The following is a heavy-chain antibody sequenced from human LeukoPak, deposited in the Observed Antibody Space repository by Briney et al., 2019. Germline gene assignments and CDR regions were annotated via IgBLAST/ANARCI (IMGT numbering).Heavy chain of an antibody. CDR3: ARDSPSAKTV. V-gene: IGHV4-31*03. J-gene: IGHJ4*02. CDR1: GGSISSGGYY. CDR2: IYYSGST. Sequence: SRTLSLTCTVSGGSISSGGYYWSWIRQHPGKGLEWIGYIYYSGSTYYNPSLKSRVTISVDTSKNQFSLKLSSVTAADTAVYYCARDSPSAKTVWGQGTLVTVSS. D-gene: IGHD5-18*01.